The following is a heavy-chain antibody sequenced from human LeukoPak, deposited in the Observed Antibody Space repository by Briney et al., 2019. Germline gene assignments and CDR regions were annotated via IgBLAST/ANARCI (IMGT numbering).Heavy chain of an antibody. CDR3: AKDGAYSSGWWGPFDY. CDR2: IRYDGSNK. CDR1: GFTFSSYG. D-gene: IGHD6-19*01. V-gene: IGHV3-30*02. Sequence: GGSLRLSCAASGFTFSSYGMHWVRQAPGKGLEWVAFIRYDGSNKYYADSVKGRFTISRDNSKNTLYLQMNSLRAEDTAVYYCAKDGAYSSGWWGPFDYWGQGTLVTVSS. J-gene: IGHJ4*02.